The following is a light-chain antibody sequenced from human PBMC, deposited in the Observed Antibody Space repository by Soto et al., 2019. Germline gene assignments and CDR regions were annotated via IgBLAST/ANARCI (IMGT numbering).Light chain of an antibody. V-gene: IGKV1-5*01. CDR3: QPRHSYSCT. CDR1: QSISAW. J-gene: IGKJ1*01. CDR2: DGS. Sequence: RIDSRGSLNIKIEDGVTITCRASQSISAWLSWYQQKPGKAPKFLIFDGSSLQSGVPSRFSGSGSGTEFTLTISCFKPEDLATYACQPRHSYSCTF.